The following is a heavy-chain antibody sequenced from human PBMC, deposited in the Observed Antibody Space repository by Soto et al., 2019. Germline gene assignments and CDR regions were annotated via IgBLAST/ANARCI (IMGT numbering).Heavy chain of an antibody. V-gene: IGHV1-69*13. CDR2: VIPIFGTT. D-gene: IGHD4-4*01. J-gene: IGHJ6*02. CDR1: GGTFSSYT. CDR3: ARGALTTLAYYYGMDV. Sequence: SVKVSCKASGGTFSSYTMSWVRQAPGQGLEWMGGVIPIFGTTTYAHKFQGRVTITADESTSTVYMELSSLRGEDTAVYYCARGALTTLAYYYGMDVWGQGTTVTVSS.